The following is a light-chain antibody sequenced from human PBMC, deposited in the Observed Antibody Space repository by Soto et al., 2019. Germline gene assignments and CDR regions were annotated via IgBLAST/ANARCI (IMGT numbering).Light chain of an antibody. CDR3: ETCDSNPPVV. J-gene: IGLJ2*01. Sequence: QLVLTQSSSASASLGSSVKLTCTLSSGHSSYIIAWHQQQPGQAPRYLMKLEGSGSYNKGSGVPDRFSGSSSGADRYLTISDLQSEDEADYYCETCDSNPPVVFGGGTKLTVL. CDR1: SGHSSYI. V-gene: IGLV4-60*03. CDR2: LEGSGSY.